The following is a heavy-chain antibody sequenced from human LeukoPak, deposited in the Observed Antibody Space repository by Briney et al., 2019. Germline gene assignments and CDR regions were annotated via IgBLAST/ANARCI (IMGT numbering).Heavy chain of an antibody. V-gene: IGHV4-59*01. Sequence: SETLSLTCAVSGGSISSYYWSWIRQPPGKGLEWIGYIYYSGSTNYNPSLKSRVTISVDTSKNQFSLKLSSVTAADTAVYYCARVLYYDSSGYDLYFDYWGQGTLVTVSS. J-gene: IGHJ4*02. CDR1: GGSISSYY. CDR3: ARVLYYDSSGYDLYFDY. D-gene: IGHD3-22*01. CDR2: IYYSGST.